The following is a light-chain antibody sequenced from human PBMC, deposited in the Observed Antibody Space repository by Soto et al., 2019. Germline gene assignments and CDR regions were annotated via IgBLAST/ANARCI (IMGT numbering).Light chain of an antibody. V-gene: IGKV1-12*01. J-gene: IGKJ3*01. CDR2: SSS. CDR1: QGISTW. Sequence: DIQMTQSPSFVSASVGDRVTLACRASQGISTWVVWYQQKPGAAPKLLIHSSSNLQSGVPSRFSGSGSGTDFTLTISSLQPEEFATYYCQQANSFPLTVGPGTKVDIK. CDR3: QQANSFPLT.